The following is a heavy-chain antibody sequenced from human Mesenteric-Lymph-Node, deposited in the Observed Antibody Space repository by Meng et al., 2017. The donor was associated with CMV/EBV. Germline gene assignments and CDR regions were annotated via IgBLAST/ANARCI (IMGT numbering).Heavy chain of an antibody. Sequence: GGSLRLSCAASGFTFDDYAMHWVRQAPGKGLEWVSGISWNSGSIGYADSVKGRFTISRDNAKNSLYLQMNSLRPEDTAVYYCARSQYHLPNAFDIWGQGTMVTVSS. CDR2: ISWNSGSI. CDR1: GFTFDDYA. J-gene: IGHJ3*02. CDR3: ARSQYHLPNAFDI. V-gene: IGHV3-9*01. D-gene: IGHD2-2*01.